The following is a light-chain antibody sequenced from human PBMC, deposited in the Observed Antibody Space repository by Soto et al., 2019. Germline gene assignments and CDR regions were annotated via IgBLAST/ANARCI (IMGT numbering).Light chain of an antibody. Sequence: DIQMTQSPSSLSASVGDRVTITCRASQSISSYLNWYQHNPGKAHKLLIYAASSLQTGFTSRFSGSGSGTDVSHTSSCLQTEDCATDDYQQSDSSPPWTLGQGTKVEIK. CDR1: QSISSY. J-gene: IGKJ1*01. CDR3: QQSDSSPPWT. V-gene: IGKV1-39*01. CDR2: AAS.